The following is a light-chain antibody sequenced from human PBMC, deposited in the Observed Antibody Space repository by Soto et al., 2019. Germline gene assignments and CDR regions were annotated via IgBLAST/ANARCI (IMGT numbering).Light chain of an antibody. CDR3: QSFDSSLTGLI. V-gene: IGLV1-40*01. J-gene: IGLJ2*01. Sequence: QSVLTQPPSVTGAPGQRVTISCTGNNSNIGAGSGVNWYQQFPDKAPKLLIYANTHRPSGVPDRFFGSTSATSASLAITGLQTQDEADYYCQSFDSSLTGLIFGGGTQLTVL. CDR2: ANT. CDR1: NSNIGAGSG.